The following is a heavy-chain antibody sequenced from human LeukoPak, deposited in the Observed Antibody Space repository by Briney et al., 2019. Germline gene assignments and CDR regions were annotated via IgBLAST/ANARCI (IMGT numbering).Heavy chain of an antibody. J-gene: IGHJ4*02. CDR1: GYTFTGYY. D-gene: IGHD6-13*01. CDR3: ATSGSSGPDY. CDR2: INPNSGGT. Sequence: GASVTLSCKASGYTFTGYYMHWVRQAPGQGLEWMGWINPNSGGTNYAQKFQGRVTMTRDTSIRTAYMELSSLRSDDTAVYYCATSGSSGPDYWGQGALVTVSS. V-gene: IGHV1-2*02.